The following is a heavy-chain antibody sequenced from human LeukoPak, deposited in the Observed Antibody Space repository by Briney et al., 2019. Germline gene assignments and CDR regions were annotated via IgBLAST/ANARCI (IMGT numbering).Heavy chain of an antibody. D-gene: IGHD5-12*01. CDR2: ISPYNDNT. CDR3: ARRLDIVVSIAFDI. J-gene: IGHJ3*02. CDR1: GYTFTNYA. V-gene: IGHV1-18*01. Sequence: VASVKVSCKASGYTFTNYAMHWVRQAPGQGLEWMGWISPYNDNTNYAQKFQGRVTMTTDTSTRTAYMELRSLRSDDTAVYYCARRLDIVVSIAFDIWGQGTMVTVSS.